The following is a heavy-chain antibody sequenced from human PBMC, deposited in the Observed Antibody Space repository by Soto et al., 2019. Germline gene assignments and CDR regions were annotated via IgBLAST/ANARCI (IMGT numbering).Heavy chain of an antibody. V-gene: IGHV3-23*01. J-gene: IGHJ4*02. CDR1: GFTFSAYA. Sequence: EVQLLESGGGLVQPGGSLTLSFAASGFTFSAYAMSWVRQAPGKGLEYVSSLIDNGGSTYYADSVRGRFTISRDNSKNTRYLQMTSLRVEDTAVYYCARTTGTKSRDYWGQGTLVTVSS. CDR3: ARTTGTKSRDY. CDR2: LIDNGGST. D-gene: IGHD4-17*01.